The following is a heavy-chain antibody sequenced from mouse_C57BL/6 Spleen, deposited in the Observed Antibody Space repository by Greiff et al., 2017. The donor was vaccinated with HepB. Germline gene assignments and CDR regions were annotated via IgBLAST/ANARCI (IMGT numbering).Heavy chain of an antibody. D-gene: IGHD2-2*01. J-gene: IGHJ4*01. Sequence: EVQLQQSGPELVKPGASVKISCKASGYTFTDYYMNWVKQSHGKSLEWIGDINPNNGGTSYNQKYKGKATLTVDKSSSTAYMELRSLTSEDSAVYYCARAPYGYDGGYDAMDYWGQGTSVTVSS. V-gene: IGHV1-26*01. CDR1: GYTFTDYY. CDR2: INPNNGGT. CDR3: ARAPYGYDGGYDAMDY.